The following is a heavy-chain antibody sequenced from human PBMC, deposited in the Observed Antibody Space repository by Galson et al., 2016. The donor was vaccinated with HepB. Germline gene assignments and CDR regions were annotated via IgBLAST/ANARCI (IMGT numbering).Heavy chain of an antibody. Sequence: HALVKPTQRLKRTGKFSGGELPKTAVGGGWFRQHPGKALEWLELIYWNDDNHYSPSLRSRLTLTKDTSKNHVVLTMTNMDPVDTATYSCAHGGGWLVDCWGQGTLVTVSS. CDR2: IYWNDDN. CDR1: GGELPKTAVG. J-gene: IGHJ4*02. V-gene: IGHV2-5*01. D-gene: IGHD6-19*01. CDR3: AHGGGWLVDC.